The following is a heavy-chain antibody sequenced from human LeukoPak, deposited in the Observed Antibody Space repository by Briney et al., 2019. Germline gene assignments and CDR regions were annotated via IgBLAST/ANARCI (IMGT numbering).Heavy chain of an antibody. CDR2: ISSSSSTI. J-gene: IGHJ4*02. D-gene: IGHD3-3*01. CDR3: ATGYDFWSGYYTKPHGT. V-gene: IGHV3-48*01. Sequence: GGSLRLSCAASGFTFSSYSMNWVRQAPGKGLEWVSYISSSSSTIYYADSVKGRFTISRDNAKNSLYLQMNSLRAEDTAVYYCATGYDFWSGYYTKPHGTWGQGTLVTVSS. CDR1: GFTFSSYS.